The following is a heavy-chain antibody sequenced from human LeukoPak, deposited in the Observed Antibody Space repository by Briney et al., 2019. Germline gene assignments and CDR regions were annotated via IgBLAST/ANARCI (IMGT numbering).Heavy chain of an antibody. Sequence: GASVKVSCTASGYTFTNSYIHWVRQAPGQVLEWMGLINPDGGNTNYAQNFQGRVILTRDTSTSTVYMELSSLRSEDTAVYYCARGGSRALLYDHWFDPWGQGTLVTVSS. CDR2: INPDGGNT. D-gene: IGHD3-3*01. CDR1: GYTFTNSY. V-gene: IGHV1-46*01. CDR3: ARGGSRALLYDHWFDP. J-gene: IGHJ5*02.